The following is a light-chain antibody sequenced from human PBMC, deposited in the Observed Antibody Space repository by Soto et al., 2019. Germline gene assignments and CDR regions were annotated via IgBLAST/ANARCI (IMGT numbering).Light chain of an antibody. CDR2: DAS. J-gene: IGKJ5*01. CDR3: QQYQTYST. CDR1: QSIRSL. Sequence: DIQMTQSPSTLSASVGDRVTITCRASQSIRSLLAWYQQKPGKAPKVLIYDASSLGSGLPSRFSGSGSGTEFTLNISSLQPDDFATYFCQQYQTYSTFGQGTRLDIK. V-gene: IGKV1-5*01.